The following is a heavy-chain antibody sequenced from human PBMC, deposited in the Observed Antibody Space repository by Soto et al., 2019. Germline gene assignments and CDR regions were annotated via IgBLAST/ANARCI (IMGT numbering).Heavy chain of an antibody. V-gene: IGHV4-59*01. CDR3: ARVKFDYYYYYGVDV. CDR2: IYYSGST. D-gene: IGHD3-16*01. Sequence: PSETLSLTCTVSGCSSSSYYWSWIRQPPGKGLEWIGYIYYSGSTNYNPSLKSRVTISVDTSKNQFSLKLSSVTAADTAVYYCARVKFDYYYYYGVDVWGQGTTVTVSS. J-gene: IGHJ6*02. CDR1: GCSSSSYY.